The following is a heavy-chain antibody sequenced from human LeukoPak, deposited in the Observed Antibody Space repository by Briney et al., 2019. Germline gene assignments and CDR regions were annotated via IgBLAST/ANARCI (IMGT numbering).Heavy chain of an antibody. V-gene: IGHV3-23*01. CDR2: ISGSGGIT. D-gene: IGHD3-10*01. CDR1: GFTFSSYA. J-gene: IGHJ4*02. Sequence: GGSLRLSCAASGFTFSSYAMSWVRQAPGKGLEWVSGISGSGGITYYADSVRGRFTISRDNSKNTLYLRMNSLRVEDTAVYYCAKDYGDGSGSYYYFEYWGQGTLVTVSS. CDR3: AKDYGDGSGSYYYFEY.